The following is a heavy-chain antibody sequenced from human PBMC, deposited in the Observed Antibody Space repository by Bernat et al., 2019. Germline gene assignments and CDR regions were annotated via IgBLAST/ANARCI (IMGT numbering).Heavy chain of an antibody. J-gene: IGHJ3*01. D-gene: IGHD3-10*01. CDR1: GFTFSNYD. CDR2: ISERNI. Sequence: EVQLVESGGGLVQPGGSRRLSCATSGFTFSNYDMNWVRQAPGKGLEWVAYISERNIYYADSVKGRFIISRDDAKDSLYLQMSSLRVEDTAVYYCARDPPGSGAFDFWGQGTMVTVSS. V-gene: IGHV3-48*03. CDR3: ARDPPGSGAFDF.